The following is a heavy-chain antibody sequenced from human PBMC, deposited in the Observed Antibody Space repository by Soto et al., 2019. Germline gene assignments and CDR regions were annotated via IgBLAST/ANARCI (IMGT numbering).Heavy chain of an antibody. J-gene: IGHJ4*02. CDR3: ARAPGDYYDSSGSLYFDY. CDR1: GVSISSGGYY. Sequence: SETLSLTCTVSGVSISSGGYYWSWIRQHPGKGLEWIGYIYYSGNTYYNPSLKSRVAISVDTSKNQFSLKLSSVTAADTAVYYCARAPGDYYDSSGSLYFDYWGQGTLVT. D-gene: IGHD3-22*01. CDR2: IYYSGNT. V-gene: IGHV4-31*03.